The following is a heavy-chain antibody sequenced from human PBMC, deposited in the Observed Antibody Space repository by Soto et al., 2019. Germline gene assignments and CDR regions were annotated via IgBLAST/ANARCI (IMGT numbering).Heavy chain of an antibody. J-gene: IGHJ4*02. D-gene: IGHD5-12*01. CDR1: GFSFTTAGVA. CDR2: IYYNDDR. V-gene: IGHV2-5*01. CDR3: AHSDGGYEIIYFDF. Sequence: GPALVNRTQTLTLTCTFSGFSFTTAGVAVGWIRQTPGGSLEWLTLIYYNDDRRFSPSLKTRLTITGDTSKNQVVLSLTNVDPGDTATYFCAHSDGGYEIIYFDFWGQGIPVTVSS.